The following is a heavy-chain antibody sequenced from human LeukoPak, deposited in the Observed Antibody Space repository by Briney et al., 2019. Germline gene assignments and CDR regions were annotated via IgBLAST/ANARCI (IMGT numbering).Heavy chain of an antibody. V-gene: IGHV3-15*01. CDR1: GFTFRDAC. CDR3: TTEYWGASNY. J-gene: IGHJ4*02. D-gene: IGHD1-26*01. CDR2: IKSKTDGGTT. Sequence: GGSLRLSCAGSGFTFRDACMTWVRQAPRKGLDWVGHIKSKTDGGTTDYAAPVKGRFTISRDDSIDTLYLEMNSLKAEDTAMYYCTTEYWGASNYWGQGALVTVSS.